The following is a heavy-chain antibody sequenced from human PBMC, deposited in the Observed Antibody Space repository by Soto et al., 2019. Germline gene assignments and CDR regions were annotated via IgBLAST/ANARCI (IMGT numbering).Heavy chain of an antibody. CDR2: ISGYNGNT. V-gene: IGHV1-18*01. D-gene: IGHD1-26*01. CDR3: ARGSESFDL. CDR1: GYTFHNYG. J-gene: IGHJ4*02. Sequence: QVLLMQSGPEVKKPGASVKVSCKASGYTFHNYGISWVRQVPGQGLEGRGWISGYNGNTNYAPKIQGRVTVTRDTSTATAYMELRSLRSDDTAIYYCARGSESFDLWGQGTLVTVSS.